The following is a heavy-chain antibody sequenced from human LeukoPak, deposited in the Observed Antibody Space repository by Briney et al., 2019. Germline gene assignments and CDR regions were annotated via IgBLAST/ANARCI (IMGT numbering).Heavy chain of an antibody. J-gene: IGHJ4*02. CDR3: ARAPLRQKPDHFDY. Sequence: PSQTLSLIFSVSGGSLSSGGYYWSCIRQHPGKGLEWIGYIYYSGSTYYNPSLKSRVTISVDTSKNQFSLKLSSVTAADTAVYYCARAPLRQKPDHFDYWGQGTLVTVSS. CDR1: GGSLSSGGYY. CDR2: IYYSGST. V-gene: IGHV4-31*03.